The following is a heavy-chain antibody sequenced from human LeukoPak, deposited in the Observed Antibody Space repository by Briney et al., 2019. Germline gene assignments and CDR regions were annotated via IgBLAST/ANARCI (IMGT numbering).Heavy chain of an antibody. CDR2: IYYSGST. D-gene: IGHD3-22*01. CDR1: GGSISSYY. Sequence: SETLSLTCTVSGGSISSYYWSWIRQPPGKGLEWIGYIYYSGSTNYNPSLKSRVAISVDTSKNQFSLKLSSVTAADTAVYYCARAPKNFYYDSSGYGYYYYGMDVWGQGTTVTVSS. V-gene: IGHV4-59*01. CDR3: ARAPKNFYYDSSGYGYYYYGMDV. J-gene: IGHJ6*02.